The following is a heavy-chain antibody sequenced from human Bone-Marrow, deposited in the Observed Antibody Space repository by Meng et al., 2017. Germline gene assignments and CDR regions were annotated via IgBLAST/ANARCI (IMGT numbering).Heavy chain of an antibody. Sequence: VQMVQAGTEVKKPGASVKLTGKASGYTFTSYGISWVRQAPGQGLEWMGWISAYNGNTNYAQKLQGRVTMTTDTSTSTAYMELSSLRSEDTAVYYCARGSYQPLDYWGQGTLVTVSS. CDR2: ISAYNGNT. V-gene: IGHV1-18*01. CDR3: ARGSYQPLDY. J-gene: IGHJ4*02. CDR1: GYTFTSYG. D-gene: IGHD2-2*01.